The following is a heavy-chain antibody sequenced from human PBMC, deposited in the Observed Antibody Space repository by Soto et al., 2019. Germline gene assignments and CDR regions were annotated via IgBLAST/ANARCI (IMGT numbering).Heavy chain of an antibody. CDR3: VREGYSGSYAAF. CDR2: ISPKGTYR. V-gene: IGHV3-11*05. Sequence: QVQLVESGGGLVKPGGSLRLSCATSGFTFSDYYMSWIRQAPGKGLEFVSYISPKGTYRTYADSVKGRFTISRDNAKNSLYLQVNSLRAEDTATYYCVREGYSGSYAAFWGQGSLVTVSS. J-gene: IGHJ4*02. D-gene: IGHD1-26*01. CDR1: GFTFSDYY.